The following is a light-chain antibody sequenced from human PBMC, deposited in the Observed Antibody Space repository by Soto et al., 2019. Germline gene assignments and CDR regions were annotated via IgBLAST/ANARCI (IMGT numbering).Light chain of an antibody. V-gene: IGKV1-39*01. CDR2: DVS. Sequence: DIQMTQSPSSLSASVGDRVTISCRASQTISTYLHWYQHKPGRAPRLLISDVSTLQSGVPGRFRGSGSETEFTLTITYLQPEDLATYYWQQGYSIHALTVGGGTKVDIK. CDR3: QQGYSIHALT. J-gene: IGKJ4*01. CDR1: QTISTY.